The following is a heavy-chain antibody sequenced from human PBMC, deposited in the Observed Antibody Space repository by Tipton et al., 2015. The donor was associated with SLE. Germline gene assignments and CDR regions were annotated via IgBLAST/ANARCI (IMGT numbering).Heavy chain of an antibody. CDR2: IYHSGST. CDR3: ARYLVVVVPAAKGSDWFDP. CDR1: GYSISSGYY. V-gene: IGHV4-38-2*02. J-gene: IGHJ5*02. D-gene: IGHD2-2*01. Sequence: TLSLTCTVSGYSISSGYYWGWIRQPPGKGLEWIGSIYHSGSTYYNPSLKSRVTISVDTSKNQFSLKLSSVTAADTAVYYCARYLVVVVPAAKGSDWFDPWGQGTLVTVSS.